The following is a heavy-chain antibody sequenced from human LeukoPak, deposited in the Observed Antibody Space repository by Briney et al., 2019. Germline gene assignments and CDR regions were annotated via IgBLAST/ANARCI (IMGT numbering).Heavy chain of an antibody. J-gene: IGHJ4*02. CDR3: AKGVDTAMETFYYFDY. CDR2: ISWNSGSI. D-gene: IGHD5-18*01. V-gene: IGHV3-9*01. Sequence: SGRSLRLSCAASGFTFDDYAMHWVRQAPGKGLEWVSGISWNSGSIGYADSVKGRFTISRDNAKNSLYLQMNSLRAEDTALYYCAKGVDTAMETFYYFDYWGQGTLVTVSS. CDR1: GFTFDDYA.